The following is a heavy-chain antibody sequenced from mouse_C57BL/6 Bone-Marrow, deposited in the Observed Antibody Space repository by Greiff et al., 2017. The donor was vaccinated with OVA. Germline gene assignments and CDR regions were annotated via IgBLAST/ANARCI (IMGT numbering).Heavy chain of an antibody. CDR2: ISDGGSYT. CDR3: AREIITRYYAMDY. Sequence: EVKLVESGGGLVKPGGSLKLSCAASGFTFSSYAMSWVRQTPEKRLEWVATISDGGSYTYYPDNVKGRFTISRDNAKNNLYLQMSHLKSEDTAMYYCAREIITRYYAMDYWGQGTSVTVSS. D-gene: IGHD1-2*01. J-gene: IGHJ4*01. CDR1: GFTFSSYA. V-gene: IGHV5-4*01.